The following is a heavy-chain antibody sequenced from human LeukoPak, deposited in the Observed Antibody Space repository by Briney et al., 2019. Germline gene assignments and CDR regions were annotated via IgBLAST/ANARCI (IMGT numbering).Heavy chain of an antibody. J-gene: IGHJ6*02. Sequence: PSETLSLTCTVSGEYISNYYWSWIRQAPGKGLEWIGYTFYSGDTKYNPSLKSRVTISVDSSRRQFSLRLSSVTAADTAMYYCARSGYGEYGYGLDVWGQGTTATVSS. CDR3: ARSGYGEYGYGLDV. D-gene: IGHD4-17*01. CDR1: GEYISNYY. CDR2: TFYSGDT. V-gene: IGHV4-59*08.